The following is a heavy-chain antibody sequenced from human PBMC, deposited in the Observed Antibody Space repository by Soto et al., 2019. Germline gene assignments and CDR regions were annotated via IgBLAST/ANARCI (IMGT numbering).Heavy chain of an antibody. Sequence: QLQLQESGSGLVKPSQTLSLTCTVSGGSINNGGYSWLWIRQPPGKGLECIGYIYHTGNTFYNPSLLRRFTISVDQPKNQFSLRLGSVTAADTAVYYCARVERTLSGPFAYGMDVWGQGTRVIVSS. CDR1: GGSINNGGYS. V-gene: IGHV4-30-2*01. D-gene: IGHD5-12*01. CDR3: ARVERTLSGPFAYGMDV. J-gene: IGHJ6*02. CDR2: IYHTGNT.